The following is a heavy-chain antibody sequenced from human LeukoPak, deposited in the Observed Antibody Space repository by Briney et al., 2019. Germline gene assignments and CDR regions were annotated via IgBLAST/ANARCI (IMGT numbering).Heavy chain of an antibody. V-gene: IGHV1-69*05. CDR3: AREIMASYSGSYYFDY. CDR2: IIPIFGTA. J-gene: IGHJ4*02. D-gene: IGHD1-26*01. CDR1: GGTFSSYA. Sequence: ASVKVSCKASGGTFSSYAISWVRQAPGQGLEWMGRIIPIFGTANYAQKFQGRVTITTDESTSTAYMELSSLRSEGTAVYYCAREIMASYSGSYYFDYWGQGTLVTVSS.